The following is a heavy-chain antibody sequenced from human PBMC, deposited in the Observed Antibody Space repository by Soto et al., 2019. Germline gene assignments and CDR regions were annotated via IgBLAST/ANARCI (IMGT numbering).Heavy chain of an antibody. D-gene: IGHD1-26*01. CDR3: ARGVGSSPPRY. V-gene: IGHV4-59*01. J-gene: IGHJ4*02. CDR1: GGSISPYY. CDR2: ISYRGNP. Sequence: QVQLQESGPGLVKSSETLSLTCTVSGGSISPYYWSWIRQTPGKGLEWIGYISYRGNPYYSPSLKSRVIMSLDTSRNQITLKVASATAADTAVDFCARGVGSSPPRYWGQGTLVSVSS.